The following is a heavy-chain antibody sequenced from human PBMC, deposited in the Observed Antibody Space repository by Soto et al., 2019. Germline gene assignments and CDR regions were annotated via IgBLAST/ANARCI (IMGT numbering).Heavy chain of an antibody. D-gene: IGHD3-10*01. CDR1: GFTFSSYW. J-gene: IGHJ4*02. Sequence: GGSLRLSCAASGFTFSSYWMSWVRQAPGKGLEWVANIKQDGSEKYYVDSVKGRLTISRDNAKNSLYLQMNSLRAEDTAVYYCASMGYYGSGSYYFDYWGQGTLVTVSS. V-gene: IGHV3-7*01. CDR3: ASMGYYGSGSYYFDY. CDR2: IKQDGSEK.